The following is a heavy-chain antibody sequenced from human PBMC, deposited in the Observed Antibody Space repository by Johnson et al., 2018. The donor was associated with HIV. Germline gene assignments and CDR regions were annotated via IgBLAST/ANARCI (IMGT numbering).Heavy chain of an antibody. CDR1: GFTFDDYA. Sequence: QLVESGGGLVQPGRSLRLSCAASGFTFDDYAMHWVRQAPGKGMEWVSGISWDGCSTYYADSVQGRFTISRDNSKNSLYLQMNSLRTEDTALYYCARDISGWYPGAFDIWGQGTMVTVSS. V-gene: IGHV3-43*02. D-gene: IGHD6-19*01. CDR2: ISWDGCST. CDR3: ARDISGWYPGAFDI. J-gene: IGHJ3*02.